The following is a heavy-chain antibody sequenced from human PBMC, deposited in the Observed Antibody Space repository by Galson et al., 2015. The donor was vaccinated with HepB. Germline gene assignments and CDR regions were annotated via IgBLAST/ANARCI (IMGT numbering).Heavy chain of an antibody. CDR2: MKPISGST. D-gene: IGHD3-16*02. CDR3: ARGVTFIDGLIYDAFDI. CDR1: GYTFTSFD. Sequence: SVKVSCKASGYTFTSFDINWVRQAPGQGLEWMGWMKPISGSTGYTQNFQGRVTMTRNTSINTAYMEVSSLRSEDTAVYYCARGVTFIDGLIYDAFDIWGQGTMVTVSS. V-gene: IGHV1-8*01. J-gene: IGHJ3*02.